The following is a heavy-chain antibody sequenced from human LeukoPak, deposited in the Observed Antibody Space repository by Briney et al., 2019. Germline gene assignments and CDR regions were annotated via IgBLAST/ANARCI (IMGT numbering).Heavy chain of an antibody. V-gene: IGHV4-34*01. CDR1: GGSFSGYY. CDR2: INHSGST. Sequence: SETLSLTCAVYGGSFSGYYWSWIRQPPGKGLEWIGEINHSGSTNYNPSLKSRVTISVDTSKNQFSLKLSSVTAADTAVYYCARGGPYDSSGYYYWGQGTLVTVSS. D-gene: IGHD3-22*01. CDR3: ARGGPYDSSGYYY. J-gene: IGHJ4*02.